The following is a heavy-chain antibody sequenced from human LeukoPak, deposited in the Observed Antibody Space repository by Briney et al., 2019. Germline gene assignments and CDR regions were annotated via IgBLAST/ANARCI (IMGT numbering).Heavy chain of an antibody. CDR1: GFIFSSYG. J-gene: IGHJ4*02. CDR3: SGDPGDY. Sequence: GGSLRLSCAASGFIFSSYGMHWVRQAPGKGLEWVAFIRYDGSNKYYADSVKGRFTISRDNSKNTLYLQMSSLRAEDTAVYFCSGDPGDYWGQGTLVTVSS. D-gene: IGHD3-10*01. CDR2: IRYDGSNK. V-gene: IGHV3-30*02.